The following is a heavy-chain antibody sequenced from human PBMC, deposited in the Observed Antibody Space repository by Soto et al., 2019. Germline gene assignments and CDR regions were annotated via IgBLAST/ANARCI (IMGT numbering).Heavy chain of an antibody. CDR1: GGSISSYY. Sequence: PSETLSLTCTVSGGSISSYYWSWIRQPPGKGLEWIGYIYYSGSTNYNPSLKSQVTISVDTSKNQFSLKLSSVTAADTAVYYCAGSITIFGVVITQFDYWGQGTLVTVSS. CDR2: IYYSGST. D-gene: IGHD3-3*01. CDR3: AGSITIFGVVITQFDY. V-gene: IGHV4-59*01. J-gene: IGHJ4*02.